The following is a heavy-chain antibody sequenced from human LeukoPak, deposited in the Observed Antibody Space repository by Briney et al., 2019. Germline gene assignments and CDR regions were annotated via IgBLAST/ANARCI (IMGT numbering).Heavy chain of an antibody. CDR2: ISAYNGNT. CDR1: GYTFTGYY. J-gene: IGHJ4*02. V-gene: IGHV1-18*04. Sequence: ASVKVSCKASGYTFTGYYMHWVRQAPGQGLEWMGWISAYNGNTNYAQKLQGRVTMTTDTSTSTAYMELRSLRSDDTAVYYCARDLSGSYYPFDYWGQGTLVTVSS. D-gene: IGHD1-26*01. CDR3: ARDLSGSYYPFDY.